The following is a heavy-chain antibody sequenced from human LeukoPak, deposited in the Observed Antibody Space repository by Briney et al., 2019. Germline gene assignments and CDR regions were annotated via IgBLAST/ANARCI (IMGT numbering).Heavy chain of an antibody. CDR2: IYDSGST. Sequence: PSETLSLTCTVSGGSISSYYWSWIRQPPGKGLEWIGYIYDSGSTNYNPSLKSRVTISVDTSKNQFSLKLSSVTAADTAVYYCARSSPTGYYFDYWGQGTLVTVSS. J-gene: IGHJ4*02. CDR3: ARSSPTGYYFDY. CDR1: GGSISSYY. D-gene: IGHD2-8*02. V-gene: IGHV4-59*01.